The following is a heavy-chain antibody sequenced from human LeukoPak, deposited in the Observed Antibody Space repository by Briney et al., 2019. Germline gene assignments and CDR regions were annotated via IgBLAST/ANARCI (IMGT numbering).Heavy chain of an antibody. CDR3: ARPTYYYDSSGYWVY. CDR1: GYTFTSYY. Sequence: GASVKVSCKASGYTFTSYYMHWVRQAPGQGLEWMGIINPSGGSTSYAQKFQGRVTMTRDTSISTAYMELSRLRSDDTAVYYCARPTYYYDSSGYWVYWGQGTLVTVSS. V-gene: IGHV1-46*01. D-gene: IGHD3-22*01. J-gene: IGHJ4*02. CDR2: INPSGGST.